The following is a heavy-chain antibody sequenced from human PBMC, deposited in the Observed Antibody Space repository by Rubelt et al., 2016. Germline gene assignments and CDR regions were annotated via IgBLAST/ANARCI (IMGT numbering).Heavy chain of an antibody. Sequence: QVQLVQSGAEGKKPGASVKVSCKASGYTFTSYGMSWVRQAPGQGLEWMGWIRGSNGDTNYEQKLQGRVTITADEPTRTAVMELSSRGSEDTAVYYCAREVDGSIDYSGQGTLVTVSS. D-gene: IGHD3-10*01. J-gene: IGHJ4*02. CDR3: AREVDGSIDY. CDR2: IRGSNGDT. V-gene: IGHV1-18*01. CDR1: GYTFTSYG.